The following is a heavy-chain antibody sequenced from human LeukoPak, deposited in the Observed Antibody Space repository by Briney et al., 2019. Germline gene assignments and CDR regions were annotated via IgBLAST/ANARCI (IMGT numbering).Heavy chain of an antibody. J-gene: IGHJ4*02. D-gene: IGHD2-2*02. CDR2: ISYDGSNK. CDR1: GFTFSSYA. CDR3: ARTTGAFVVVPAAIFD. V-gene: IGHV3-30-3*01. Sequence: GGSLRLSCAASGFTFSSYAMHWVRQAPGKGLEWVAVISYDGSNKYYADSAKGRFTISRDNSKNTLYLQMNSLRAEDTAVYYCARTTGAFVVVPAAIFDWGQGTLVTVSS.